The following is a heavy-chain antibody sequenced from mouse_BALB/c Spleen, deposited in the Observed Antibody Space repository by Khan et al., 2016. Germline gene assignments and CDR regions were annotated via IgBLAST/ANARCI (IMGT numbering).Heavy chain of an antibody. CDR3: ARTDRRGYFDY. Sequence: QVQLKESGAELMKPGASVKISCKATGYTFSSYWIEWVKQRPGHGLEWIGEILPGSGSTNYNEKFRGKATFTADTSSNTAYMQLSSLTSEDSAVHYCARTDRRGYFDYWGPGTTLTVSS. J-gene: IGHJ2*01. CDR1: GYTFSSYW. CDR2: ILPGSGST. V-gene: IGHV1-9*01.